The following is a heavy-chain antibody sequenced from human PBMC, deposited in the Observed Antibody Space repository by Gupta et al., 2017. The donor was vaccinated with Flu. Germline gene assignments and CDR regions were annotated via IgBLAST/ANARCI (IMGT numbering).Heavy chain of an antibody. Sequence: QVRLQESGPGLVKPSQTLSLPCTVPGASIRSGNFYWGWIRQPAGKGLEWIGRIYANGGTGYNPSLKSRVTISRDTSRNHFSLNLISVTAADTAVYYCAREPTGNWGQGTLVIVSS. CDR3: AREPTGN. CDR1: GASIRSGNFY. CDR2: IYANGGT. J-gene: IGHJ4*02. V-gene: IGHV4-61*02.